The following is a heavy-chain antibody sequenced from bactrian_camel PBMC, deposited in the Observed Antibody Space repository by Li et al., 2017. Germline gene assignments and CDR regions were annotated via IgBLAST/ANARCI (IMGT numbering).Heavy chain of an antibody. Sequence: HVQLVESGGGLVQAGGSLRLSCTASGFTFDDAEMDWYRRTPGGECELVSDVSPDGTTYYSTSVKGRFTISRDNAKRTVSLQMNSLKPEDTAVYYWAAASYDGIWGPYWGQGTQVTVS. CDR3: AAASYDGIWGPY. J-gene: IGHJ4*01. D-gene: IGHD2*01. V-gene: IGHV3S55*01. CDR2: VSPDGTT. CDR1: GFTFDDAE.